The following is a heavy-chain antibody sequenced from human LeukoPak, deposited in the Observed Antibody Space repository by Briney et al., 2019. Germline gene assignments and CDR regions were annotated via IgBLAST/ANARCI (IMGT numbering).Heavy chain of an antibody. V-gene: IGHV3-7*03. CDR1: GFTFSSYG. Sequence: GGSLRLSCAASGFTFSSYGMHWVRQAPGKGLEWVANIKQDGSVKYYVDSVKGRFTISRDNAKNSLYLQMNSLRAEDTAVYYCAKDRGEQWLFDYWGQGTLVTVSS. D-gene: IGHD6-19*01. CDR2: IKQDGSVK. CDR3: AKDRGEQWLFDY. J-gene: IGHJ4*02.